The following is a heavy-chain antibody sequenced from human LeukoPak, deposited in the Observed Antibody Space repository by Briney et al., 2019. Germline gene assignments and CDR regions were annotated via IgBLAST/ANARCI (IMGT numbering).Heavy chain of an antibody. CDR2: IYYSGST. CDR3: ARYSHIYGDTSSSYYVMDV. D-gene: IGHD4-23*01. J-gene: IGHJ6*02. V-gene: IGHV4-31*03. Sequence: SETLSLTCTVSGGSISSGGYYWSWIRQHPGKGLEWIGYIYYSGSTYYNPSLKSRVTISVDTSKNQFSLKLSSVTAADTAVFYYARYSHIYGDTSSSYYVMDVWAKGPRSPSP. CDR1: GGSISSGGYY.